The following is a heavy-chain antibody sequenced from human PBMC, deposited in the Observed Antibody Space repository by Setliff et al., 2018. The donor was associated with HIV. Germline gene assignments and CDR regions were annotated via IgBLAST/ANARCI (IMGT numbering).Heavy chain of an antibody. V-gene: IGHV4-34*01. J-gene: IGHJ4*02. CDR1: GGSFSGY. CDR2: INHSGNT. Sequence: SETLSLTCAVYGGSFSGYWSWIRQSPGKGLEWLGEINHSGNTHYDPSLKSRLTISIDTSKKQFSLKYTSVTAADAAIYYCVASSSWSCRLNYWGQGTLVTVSS. CDR3: VASSSWSCRLNY. D-gene: IGHD2-2*01.